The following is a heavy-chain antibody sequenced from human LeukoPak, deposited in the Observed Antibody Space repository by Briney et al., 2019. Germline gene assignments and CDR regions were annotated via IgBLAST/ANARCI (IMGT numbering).Heavy chain of an antibody. CDR1: GFTFSSYA. CDR2: ISGSGGST. V-gene: IGHV3-23*01. Sequence: GGSLRLSCAASGFTFSSYAMSWVRQAPGKGLEWVSAISGSGGSTYYADSVKGRFTISRDNSENMLYLQLTSLRAEDTALYYCAKERFWSAIDAFDIWGQGTMVTVSS. CDR3: AKERFWSAIDAFDI. D-gene: IGHD3-3*01. J-gene: IGHJ3*02.